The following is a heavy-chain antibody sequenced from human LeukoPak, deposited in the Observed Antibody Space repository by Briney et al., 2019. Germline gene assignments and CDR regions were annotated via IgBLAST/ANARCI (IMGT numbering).Heavy chain of an antibody. J-gene: IGHJ4*02. Sequence: PGGSLRLSCEASGFSVTTKYMSWVRQAPGKGLEWVSVIYSGGSTYYADSVKARFTISRDKSKSTVYLQMNNLRAEDTAVYYCATDGGRGEFDYWGQGTLVTVSS. CDR2: IYSGGST. CDR1: GFSVTTKY. V-gene: IGHV3-66*01. D-gene: IGHD3-10*01. CDR3: ATDGGRGEFDY.